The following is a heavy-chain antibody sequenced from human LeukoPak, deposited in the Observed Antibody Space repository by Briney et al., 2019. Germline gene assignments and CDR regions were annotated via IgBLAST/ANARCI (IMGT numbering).Heavy chain of an antibody. V-gene: IGHV4-34*01. J-gene: IGHJ4*02. CDR3: ARGPRRGGYGQYDY. D-gene: IGHD5-24*01. CDR2: INHSGST. CDR1: GGSFSGYY. Sequence: PSGTLSLTCAVYGGSFSGYYWSWIRQPPGKGLEWIGEINHSGSTNYNPSLKSRVTISVDTSKNQFSLKLSSVTAADTAVYYCARGPRRGGYGQYDYWGQGTLVTVSS.